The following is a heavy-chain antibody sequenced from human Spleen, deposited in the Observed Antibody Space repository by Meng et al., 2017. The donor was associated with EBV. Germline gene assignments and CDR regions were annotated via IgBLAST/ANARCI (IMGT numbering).Heavy chain of an antibody. CDR1: GYTFSTPA. CDR2: INTNTGNP. CDR3: ARETTEEFDY. J-gene: IGHJ4*02. Sequence: VRLLQLGAEVKKPGASVKLSCKASGYTFSTPAMHWVRQAPGQRLEWMGWINTNTGNPTYAQGFTGRFVFSLDTSVSTAYLQISSLKAEDTAVYYCARETTEEFDYWGQGTLVTVSS. D-gene: IGHD1-1*01. V-gene: IGHV7-4-1*02.